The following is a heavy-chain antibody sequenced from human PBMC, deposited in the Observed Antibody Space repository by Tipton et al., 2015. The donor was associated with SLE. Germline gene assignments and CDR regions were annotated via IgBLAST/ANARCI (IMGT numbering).Heavy chain of an antibody. J-gene: IGHJ6*03. CDR1: GGSIRSYY. CDR2: IDYSGST. Sequence: LRLSCTVSGGSIRSYYWSWIRQPPGKGLEWIGYIDYSGSTNYNPSLKSRVTISEDTSKNQFSLKLSSVTAADTAVYYCARERDGYKGFYYYMDVWGKGSTVTVSS. CDR3: ARERDGYKGFYYYMDV. D-gene: IGHD5-24*01. V-gene: IGHV4-59*01.